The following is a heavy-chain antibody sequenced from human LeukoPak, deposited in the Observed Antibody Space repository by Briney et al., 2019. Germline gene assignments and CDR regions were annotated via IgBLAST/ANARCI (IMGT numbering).Heavy chain of an antibody. V-gene: IGHV3-66*02. D-gene: IGHD6-6*01. J-gene: IGHJ4*02. CDR2: IYSGGST. CDR1: GFTVSSNY. CDR3: ARDVESSSPLPLGY. Sequence: GGSPRLSCAASGFTVSSNYMSWVRQAPGKGLEWVSVIYSGGSTYYADSVKGRFTISRDNSKNTLYLQMNSLRAEDTAVYYCARDVESSSPLPLGYWGQGTLVTVSS.